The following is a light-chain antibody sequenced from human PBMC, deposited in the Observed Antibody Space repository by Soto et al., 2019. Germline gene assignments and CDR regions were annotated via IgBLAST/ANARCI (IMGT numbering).Light chain of an antibody. Sequence: DVVLTQSPLSLPVNFGQPASISCRSSKSLVYSDGNTHLSWFHQRPGKSPRRLIYRVSSRDSGVPDRVSGSGSGTDFTLEISRVAAEDVVIYFCTQGTHWPRTFGQGTKVEVK. CDR2: RVS. J-gene: IGKJ1*01. CDR3: TQGTHWPRT. CDR1: KSLVYSDGNTH. V-gene: IGKV2-30*01.